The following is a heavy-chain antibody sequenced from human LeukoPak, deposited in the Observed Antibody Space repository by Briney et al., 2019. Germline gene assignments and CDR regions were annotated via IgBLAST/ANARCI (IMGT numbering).Heavy chain of an antibody. CDR1: GFTFSSYG. J-gene: IGHJ4*02. CDR2: ISGSGGST. CDR3: AKDPAYCGGDCYYGY. Sequence: GGPLRLSCAASGFTFSSYGMSWVRQAPGKGLEWVSAISGSGGSTYYADSVKGRFTISRDNSKNTLYLQMNSLRAEDTAVYYCAKDPAYCGGDCYYGYWGQGTLVTVSS. D-gene: IGHD2-21*02. V-gene: IGHV3-23*01.